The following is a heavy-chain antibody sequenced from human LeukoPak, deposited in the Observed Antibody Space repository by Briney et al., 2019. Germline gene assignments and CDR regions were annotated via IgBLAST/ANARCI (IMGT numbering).Heavy chain of an antibody. V-gene: IGHV1-8*02. CDR3: ARGAGDIVVVPAAISYYYGMDV. Sequence: ASVKVSCKASGYTFTNYGINWVRQATGQGLEWMGWMNPNSGNTGYAQKFQGRVTMTRNTSISTAYMELSSLRSEDTAVYYCARGAGDIVVVPAAISYYYGMDVWGQGTTVTVSS. D-gene: IGHD2-2*01. CDR1: GYTFTNYG. J-gene: IGHJ6*02. CDR2: MNPNSGNT.